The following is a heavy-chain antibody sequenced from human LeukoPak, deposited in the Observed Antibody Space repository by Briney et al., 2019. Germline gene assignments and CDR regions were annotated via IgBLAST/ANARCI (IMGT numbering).Heavy chain of an antibody. Sequence: GGSLRLSCAASGFTFSSYWMSWVRQAPGKGLERVANIRQDGSEKYYVDSVKGRFTISRDNAKNSLYLQMNSLRAEDTAVYYCATSGEGYSYGPHYFGYWGQGTLVTVSS. D-gene: IGHD5-18*01. CDR2: IRQDGSEK. CDR1: GFTFSSYW. V-gene: IGHV3-7*01. J-gene: IGHJ4*02. CDR3: ATSGEGYSYGPHYFGY.